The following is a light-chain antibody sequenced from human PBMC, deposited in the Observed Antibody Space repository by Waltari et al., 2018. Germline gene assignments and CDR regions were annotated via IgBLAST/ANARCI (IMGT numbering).Light chain of an antibody. CDR3: QQYGSSPPFT. CDR2: GAS. J-gene: IGKJ3*01. Sequence: EILLTQSPGTLSLPPGQRATLPSRASQSVSSSYLAWYQQKPGQAPRLLIYGASSRATGIPDRFSGSGSGTDFTLTISRLEPEDFAVYYCQQYGSSPPFTFGPGTKVDIK. CDR1: QSVSSSY. V-gene: IGKV3-20*01.